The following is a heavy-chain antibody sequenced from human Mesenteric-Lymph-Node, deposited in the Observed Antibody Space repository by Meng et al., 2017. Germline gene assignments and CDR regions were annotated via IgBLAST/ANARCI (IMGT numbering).Heavy chain of an antibody. CDR1: GYTFTGYY. CDR3: ARDTGGGWRAFDY. CDR2: INPNSGGT. Sequence: ASVKVSCKASGYTFTGYYMHWVRQAPGQGLEWMGRINPNSGGTNYAQKFQGRVTMTRDTSISTAYMELSRLRSDDTAVYYCARDTGGGWRAFDYWGQGTLVTVSS. D-gene: IGHD5-12*01. J-gene: IGHJ4*02. V-gene: IGHV1-2*06.